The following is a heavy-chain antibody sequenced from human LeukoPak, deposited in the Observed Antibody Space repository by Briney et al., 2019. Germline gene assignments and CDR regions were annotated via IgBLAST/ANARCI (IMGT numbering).Heavy chain of an antibody. D-gene: IGHD3-16*01. J-gene: IGHJ4*02. CDR2: IKYDGSDK. V-gene: IGHV3-7*04. Sequence: GGSLRLSCAAPGFTFSGFWMSWVRQAPTKGLEWVAHIKYDGSDKRYVDSVKGRFTVSRDNANNSLYLQMNSMRAEDTAVSYCVRGGGSFDYWGQGTLVTVSS. CDR1: GFTFSGFW. CDR3: VRGGGSFDY.